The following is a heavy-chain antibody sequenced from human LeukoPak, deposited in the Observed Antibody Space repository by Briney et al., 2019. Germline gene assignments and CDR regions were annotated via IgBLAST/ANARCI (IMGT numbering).Heavy chain of an antibody. CDR1: GFTFDDYA. CDR2: ISWNSGSI. J-gene: IGHJ6*02. V-gene: IGHV3-9*01. D-gene: IGHD4-17*01. Sequence: GGSLRLSCAASGFTFDDYAMHWVRQAPGKGLEWVSGISWNSGSIGYADSVKGRFTISRDNAKNSLYLQMNSLRAEDTAVYYCARLRGYGDYRYYGMDVWGQGTTVTVSS. CDR3: ARLRGYGDYRYYGMDV.